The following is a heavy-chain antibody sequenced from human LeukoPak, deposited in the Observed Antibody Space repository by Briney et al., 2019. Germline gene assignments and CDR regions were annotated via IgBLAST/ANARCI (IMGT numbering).Heavy chain of an antibody. CDR2: TSYSGST. V-gene: IGHV4-59*01. CDR3: ATEATTGHFDY. D-gene: IGHD1-1*01. J-gene: IGHJ4*02. Sequence: PSETLSLTCTVSGGPISSYYWSWMRQPPGKALEWIGYTSYSGSTNYNPSLKSRVTTSVDTSKNQFSLKLSSVTAADTAVYYCATEATTGHFDYWGQGTLVTVSS. CDR1: GGPISSYY.